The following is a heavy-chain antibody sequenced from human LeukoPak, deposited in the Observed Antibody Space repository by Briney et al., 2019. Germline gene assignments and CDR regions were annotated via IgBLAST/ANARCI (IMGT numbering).Heavy chain of an antibody. J-gene: IGHJ6*02. CDR3: ARSSTVTNPYYYYGMDV. Sequence: ASVKVSCKASGYTFTSYGISWLRQAPGQGLEWLGWISGYNGNTNYAQKFQGRVTMTTDTPTSTAYMELRRLTSDDTAVYYCARSSTVTNPYYYYGMDVWGQGTTVTVSS. D-gene: IGHD4-17*01. V-gene: IGHV1-18*01. CDR1: GYTFTSYG. CDR2: ISGYNGNT.